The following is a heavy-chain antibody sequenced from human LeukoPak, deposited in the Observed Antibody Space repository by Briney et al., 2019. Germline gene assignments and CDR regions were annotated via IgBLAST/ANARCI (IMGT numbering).Heavy chain of an antibody. D-gene: IGHD2-21*02. CDR1: GFTFSSHS. CDR2: ITSSSSYI. J-gene: IGHJ6*02. Sequence: GGSVRLSCAASGFTFSSHSMNWVGQAPGKGLEWVSSITSSSSYIFYADSVEGRFTISRDNAKNSLYLQMNSLRAEDTAVYYCARDLVVVTGIPGYYYGMDVWDRGTTVTVSS. V-gene: IGHV3-21*01. CDR3: ARDLVVVTGIPGYYYGMDV.